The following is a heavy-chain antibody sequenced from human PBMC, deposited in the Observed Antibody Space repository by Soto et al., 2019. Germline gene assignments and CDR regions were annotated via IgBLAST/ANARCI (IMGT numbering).Heavy chain of an antibody. V-gene: IGHV4-34*01. Sequence: TSETLSLTCAVYGGSFSGYYWSWIRQPPGKGLEWIGEINHSGSTNYNPSLKSRVTISVDTSKNQFSLKLSSVTAADTAVYYCARDKTTVAPGAFYIWGQGTMVTVSS. CDR1: GGSFSGYY. CDR2: INHSGST. D-gene: IGHD4-17*01. CDR3: ARDKTTVAPGAFYI. J-gene: IGHJ3*02.